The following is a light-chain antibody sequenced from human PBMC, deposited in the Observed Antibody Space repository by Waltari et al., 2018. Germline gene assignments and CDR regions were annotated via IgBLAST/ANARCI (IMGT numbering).Light chain of an antibody. CDR1: QSVSIY. J-gene: IGKJ1*01. V-gene: IGKV3-20*01. CDR3: QHYKSLPVS. Sequence: IVLTQSPGTLSLSPGERATLSCRASQSVSIYLAWYQQKPGQAPRLLIYHTSTRATGIPDRFSGSGSGTDFSITISGLEPEDFAVYYCQHYKSLPVSFGQGTRVEIK. CDR2: HTS.